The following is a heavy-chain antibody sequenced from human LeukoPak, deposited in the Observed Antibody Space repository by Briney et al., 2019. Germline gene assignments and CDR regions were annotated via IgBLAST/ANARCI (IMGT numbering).Heavy chain of an antibody. CDR2: MNPNSGNT. V-gene: IGHV1-8*01. Sequence: GASVKVSCKASGYSFTTYDINWVRQATGQGLEWMGWMNPNSGNTGYAQRFQGRVTMTRDTSISTAYMELNSLTSEDTAVYYCARGGRAVAFRLSHDYWGQGTLVTVSS. CDR3: ARGGRAVAFRLSHDY. D-gene: IGHD6-19*01. CDR1: GYSFTTYD. J-gene: IGHJ4*02.